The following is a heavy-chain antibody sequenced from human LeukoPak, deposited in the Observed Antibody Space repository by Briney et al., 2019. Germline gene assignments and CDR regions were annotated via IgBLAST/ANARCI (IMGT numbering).Heavy chain of an antibody. CDR3: AKGSDLLTGYDGVSFDT. CDR2: ISSNGGST. J-gene: IGHJ5*02. D-gene: IGHD3-9*01. Sequence: GGSLRLSCSASGFTFSSYGMHWVRQAPGKGLEYVSAISSNGGSTYYADSVKGRFTISSDNSKNTLYLQMSSLRAEDTALYYCAKGSDLLTGYDGVSFDTWGQGTLATVSS. CDR1: GFTFSSYG. V-gene: IGHV3-64D*06.